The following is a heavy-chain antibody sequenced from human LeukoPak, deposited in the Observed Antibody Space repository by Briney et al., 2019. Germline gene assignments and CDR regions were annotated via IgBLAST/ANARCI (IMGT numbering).Heavy chain of an antibody. Sequence: ASVKVSCKASGYTFTSYYMHWVRQAPGQGLEWMGIINPSGGSTSYAQKFQGRVTMIRDTSTSTVYMELSSLRSEDTAVYYCAREPSGTYNWNYDYYYYYMDVWGKGTTVTVSS. CDR3: AREPSGTYNWNYDYYYYYMDV. D-gene: IGHD1-7*01. CDR1: GYTFTSYY. J-gene: IGHJ6*03. CDR2: INPSGGST. V-gene: IGHV1-46*01.